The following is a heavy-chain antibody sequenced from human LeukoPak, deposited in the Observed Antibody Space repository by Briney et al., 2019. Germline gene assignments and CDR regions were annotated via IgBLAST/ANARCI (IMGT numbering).Heavy chain of an antibody. V-gene: IGHV4-30-4*01. J-gene: IGHJ5*02. CDR2: IYYSGST. D-gene: IGHD3-22*01. Sequence: ESSQTLSLTCTVSGGSISSGDYYWSWIRQPPGKGLEWIGYIYYSGSTYYNPSLKSRVTISVDTSKNQFSLKLSSVTAADTAVYYCARGSYYYDSSGYLNWFDPWGQGTLVTVFS. CDR3: ARGSYYYDSSGYLNWFDP. CDR1: GGSISSGDYY.